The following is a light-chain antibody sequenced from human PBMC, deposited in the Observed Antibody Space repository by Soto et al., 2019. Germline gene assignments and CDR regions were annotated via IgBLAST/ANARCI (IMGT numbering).Light chain of an antibody. CDR2: GAS. J-gene: IGKJ1*01. V-gene: IGKV1-27*01. CDR3: RKYDGVPWT. CDR1: QDISIY. Sequence: DIQMTQSPASLSASVGDRVTITCRASQDISIYWAWYQQRPGRDAKLLIYGASTLQSRVPSRISCSGSGTDFSLTISSLQSEGGGTYYYRKYDGVPWTCGQGTRVEIK.